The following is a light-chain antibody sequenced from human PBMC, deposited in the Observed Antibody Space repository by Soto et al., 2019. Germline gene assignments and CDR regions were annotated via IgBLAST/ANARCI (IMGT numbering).Light chain of an antibody. V-gene: IGKV3-20*01. CDR3: QQYGNSLFT. J-gene: IGKJ3*01. Sequence: DIVLTQSPGTLSLSPGERATLSCRASQRVSGSYLAWYQQKPGQAPRLLIYGASSRATGIPDRFSGSGSGTDFTLTISRLEPEDFAVYYCQQYGNSLFTFGPGTKVDIK. CDR1: QRVSGSY. CDR2: GAS.